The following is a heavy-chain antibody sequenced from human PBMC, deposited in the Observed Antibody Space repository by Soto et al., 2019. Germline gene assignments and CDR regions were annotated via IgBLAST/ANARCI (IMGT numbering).Heavy chain of an antibody. D-gene: IGHD6-13*01. CDR3: ARAAATGHPVVPDF. CDR2: IYYTRVT. CDR1: GASLSSGYYY. V-gene: IGHV4-31*03. J-gene: IGHJ4*02. Sequence: QVQLQESGPGLVKPSQTLSLTCKVSGASLSSGYYYWNWIRQLPGKGLEWIGYIYYTRVTSYNPYLKSRVTVSVDTSKQQFSLTMNSVTAADTAVYFCARAAATGHPVVPDFWGQGALVTVSS.